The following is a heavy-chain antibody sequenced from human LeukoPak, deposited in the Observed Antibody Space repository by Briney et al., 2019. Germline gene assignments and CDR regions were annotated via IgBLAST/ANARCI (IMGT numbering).Heavy chain of an antibody. CDR1: GFTFSSYS. V-gene: IGHV3-48*01. Sequence: GGSLRLACVASGFTFSSYSMNWVRQAPGKGLEWVAYIRGSGSSTYYADSVKGRFTISRDNAKNSLYLQMSSLRAEDTAVYYCARGASGSLYAFDIWGQGTMVTVSS. J-gene: IGHJ3*02. CDR3: ARGASGSLYAFDI. D-gene: IGHD1-26*01. CDR2: IRGSGSST.